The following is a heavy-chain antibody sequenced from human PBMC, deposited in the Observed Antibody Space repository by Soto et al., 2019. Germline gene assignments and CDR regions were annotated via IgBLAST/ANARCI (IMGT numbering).Heavy chain of an antibody. Sequence: QIPLLQSGAEVKKPGASVKVTCKASGYTFRSFGISWVRQAPGQGLEWMGWISAYSANANYAQKFQGRLTMTADTSTSTAYMELRSLRSDDTAVYYCARENSYFDYWGQGTLVTVSS. J-gene: IGHJ4*02. CDR1: GYTFRSFG. V-gene: IGHV1-18*01. CDR2: ISAYSANA. CDR3: ARENSYFDY.